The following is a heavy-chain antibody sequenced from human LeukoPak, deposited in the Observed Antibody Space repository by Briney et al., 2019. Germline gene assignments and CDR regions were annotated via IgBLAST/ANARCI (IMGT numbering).Heavy chain of an antibody. J-gene: IGHJ4*02. CDR2: ISDSGART. V-gene: IGHV3-23*01. CDR1: GFTFSRYA. D-gene: IGHD2-2*01. CDR3: AKDGARSYCSSANCPAFDY. Sequence: PGGSLRLSCAASGFTFSRYAMSWVRQAPGKGLEWLSTISDSGARTYSADSVKGGFTISRDNSKNTLYLQMSSLRAEDTALYYCAKDGARSYCSSANCPAFDYWGQGILVTVSS.